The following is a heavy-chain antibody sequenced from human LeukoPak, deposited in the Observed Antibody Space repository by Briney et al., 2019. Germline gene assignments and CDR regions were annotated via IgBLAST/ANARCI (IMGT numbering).Heavy chain of an antibody. J-gene: IGHJ4*02. CDR1: GGSISSYY. V-gene: IGHV4-59*12. CDR2: IYYSGST. D-gene: IGHD1-26*01. Sequence: PSETLSLTCTVSGGSISSYYWSWIRQPPGKGLEWIGYIYYSGSTNYNPSLKSRVTISVDTSKNQFSLKLSSVTAADTAVYYCARGIVGATPVDYWGQGTLVTVSS. CDR3: ARGIVGATPVDY.